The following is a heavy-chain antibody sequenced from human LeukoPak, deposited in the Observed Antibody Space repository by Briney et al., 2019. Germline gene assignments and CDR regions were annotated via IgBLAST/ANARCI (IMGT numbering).Heavy chain of an antibody. CDR2: MKEDGSEK. J-gene: IGHJ6*02. D-gene: IGHD3-3*01. Sequence: GGSLRLSCAASGFTFSNYWMTWVRQAPGRGLEWVANMKEDGSEKYYVDSVKGRFTISRDNAKNSLYLQMNSLRAEDTAVYYCARSYDFWSYGMDVWGQGTTVTVSS. V-gene: IGHV3-7*01. CDR3: ARSYDFWSYGMDV. CDR1: GFTFSNYW.